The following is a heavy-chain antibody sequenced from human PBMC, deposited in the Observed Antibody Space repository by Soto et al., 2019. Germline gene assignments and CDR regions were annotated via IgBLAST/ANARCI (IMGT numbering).Heavy chain of an antibody. J-gene: IGHJ6*02. CDR3: ARDKDRQQLGGNYYYGIDV. CDR2: IIPILGIA. CDR1: GGTFSSYI. D-gene: IGHD3-3*02. V-gene: IGHV1-69*04. Sequence: GASVMVSCKASGGTFSSYIISWVRQAPGQGLEWMGRIIPILGIANYAQKFQGRVTITADESTSTAYMELTSLRSEDTAVYYCARDKDRQQLGGNYYYGIDVWGQGTTVTVSS.